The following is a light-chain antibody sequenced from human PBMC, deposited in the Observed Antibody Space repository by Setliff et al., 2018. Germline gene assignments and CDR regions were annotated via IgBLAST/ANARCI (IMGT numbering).Light chain of an antibody. J-gene: IGLJ2*01. V-gene: IGLV2-8*01. Sequence: QSALTQPPSASGSPGQSVTISCTGTTSDVGGYDYVSWYQQHPDKAPKLILYEVTKRPSGVPDRFSGSKSGNTASLTISGLQAEDEGDYYCCSYAGSSTYVVFGGGTKVTVL. CDR1: TSDVGGYDY. CDR2: EVT. CDR3: CSYAGSSTYVV.